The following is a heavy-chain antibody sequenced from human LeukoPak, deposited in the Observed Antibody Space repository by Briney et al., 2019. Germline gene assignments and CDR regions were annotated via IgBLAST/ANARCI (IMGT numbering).Heavy chain of an antibody. D-gene: IGHD3-9*01. CDR3: ARLSKGRYFDYIFDY. V-gene: IGHV4-39*01. J-gene: IGHJ4*02. CDR1: GGSVSSSNYY. Sequence: PSETLSLTCTVSGGSVSSSNYYWGWIRQPPGKGLEWIGNINYIGSTSYNPSLKSRVTMSVDTSKNQFSLKMSSVTPADTAVYYCARLSKGRYFDYIFDYWGQGTLVTVSS. CDR2: INYIGST.